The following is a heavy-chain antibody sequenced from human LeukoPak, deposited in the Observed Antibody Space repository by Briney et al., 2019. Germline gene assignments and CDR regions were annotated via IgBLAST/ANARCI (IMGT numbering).Heavy chain of an antibody. CDR1: GFTVSSNY. D-gene: IGHD6-13*01. Sequence: GGSLRLSCSASGFTVSSNYMNWVRQAPGKGLEWVSIIYSGGDTYYADSVKGRFTISRDNSKNTLYLQMNSLRAEDTAVYYCTRGPGSTWYSDYWGQGTLVTVSS. V-gene: IGHV3-66*02. CDR3: TRGPGSTWYSDY. J-gene: IGHJ4*02. CDR2: IYSGGDT.